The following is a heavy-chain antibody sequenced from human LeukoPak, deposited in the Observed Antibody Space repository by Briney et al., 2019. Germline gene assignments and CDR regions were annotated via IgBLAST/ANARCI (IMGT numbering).Heavy chain of an antibody. CDR3: AKDVWYSGSSDFDY. CDR1: GLTFSSYA. D-gene: IGHD1-26*01. CDR2: ISGSGGST. V-gene: IGHV3-23*01. J-gene: IGHJ4*02. Sequence: GGSLRLSCAASGLTFSSYAMSWVRQAPGKGLEWVSAISGSGGSTYYADSVKGRFTISRDNSKNTLYLQMNSLRAEDTAVYYCAKDVWYSGSSDFDYWGQGTLVTVSS.